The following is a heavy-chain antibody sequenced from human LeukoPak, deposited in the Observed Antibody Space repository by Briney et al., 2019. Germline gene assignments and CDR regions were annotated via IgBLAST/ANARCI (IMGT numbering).Heavy chain of an antibody. V-gene: IGHV4-39*07. CDR3: ARSPYSSHVDY. CDR2: IYYSGST. CDR1: GGSISSTNYY. Sequence: SETLSLTCTVSGGSISSTNYYWGWIRQPPGKGLEWIGTIYYSGSTFYNPSLKSRVTISVDTSKNQFSLKLSSVTAADTAIYYCARSPYSSHVDYWGQGILVTVSS. J-gene: IGHJ4*02. D-gene: IGHD6-13*01.